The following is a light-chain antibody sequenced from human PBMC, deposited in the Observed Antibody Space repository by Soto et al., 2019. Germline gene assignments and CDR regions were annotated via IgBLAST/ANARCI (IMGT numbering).Light chain of an antibody. CDR3: QQYDSSSPT. CDR1: QNISVC. V-gene: IGKV1-5*01. Sequence: DIQMTQSPSTLSASVGDGVTITCRASQNISVCLAWYQQRPGKAHKFLMYDASSLETGVPSRFSGSGSGTEFTLTIRSRQPDDSATYYCQQYDSSSPTFGKGTKLEIK. J-gene: IGKJ2*01. CDR2: DAS.